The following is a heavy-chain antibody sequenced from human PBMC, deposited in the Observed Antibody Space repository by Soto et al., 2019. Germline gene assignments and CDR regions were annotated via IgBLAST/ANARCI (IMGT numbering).Heavy chain of an antibody. CDR1: GYTFTSYG. CDR3: ARDIFWGAFVESNCLHP. CDR2: ISAYNGNT. Sequence: QVQLLQSGAEVKKPGASVKVSCKASGYTFTSYGISWVRQAPGQGLEWMGWISAYNGNTNYAQKFQGKVTMPTDTPTTPAYMELRSLSSDDTAVYYCARDIFWGAFVESNCLHPWGQGTLVTVSS. V-gene: IGHV1-18*01. J-gene: IGHJ5*02. D-gene: IGHD3-10*01.